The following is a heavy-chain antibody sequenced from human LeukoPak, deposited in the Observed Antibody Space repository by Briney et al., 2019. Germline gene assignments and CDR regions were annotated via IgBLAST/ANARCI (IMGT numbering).Heavy chain of an antibody. Sequence: GRSLRLSCAASGFTFSNYWMHWVRQAPGKGLVWVSRINADGSSTSNADSVKGRFTISRDNAKNTLYLQMNSLRAEDTAVYYCARDVGRNYGTDYWGQGTLVTVSS. J-gene: IGHJ4*02. D-gene: IGHD3-10*01. CDR3: ARDVGRNYGTDY. CDR2: INADGSST. CDR1: GFTFSNYW. V-gene: IGHV3-74*01.